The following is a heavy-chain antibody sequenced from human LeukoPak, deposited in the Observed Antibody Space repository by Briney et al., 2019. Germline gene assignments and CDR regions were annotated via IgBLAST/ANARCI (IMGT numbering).Heavy chain of an antibody. D-gene: IGHD3-22*01. CDR1: GFTFSHYY. V-gene: IGHV3-7*01. Sequence: GGSLRLSCAASGFTFSHYYMSWVRQAPGKGLEWVANIKQDGSEQFYLDSVKGRFTISRDNAKNTLYLQMNSLRAEDTAVYYCAEGPTDYSSGYYSDAFDIWGQGTMVTVSS. CDR3: AEGPTDYSSGYYSDAFDI. J-gene: IGHJ3*02. CDR2: IKQDGSEQ.